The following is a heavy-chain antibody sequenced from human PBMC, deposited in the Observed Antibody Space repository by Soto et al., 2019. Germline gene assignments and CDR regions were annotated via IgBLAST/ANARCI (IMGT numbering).Heavy chain of an antibody. CDR1: GFTYSTYT. CDR2: ISYDGNNK. Sequence: GGSLRLSCAASGFTYSTYTMHWVRQAPGKGLEWVAVISYDGNNKFYADSVKGRFTISRDSTKQTLYLQMNSLRPDDTAMYYCAREVGDDILTGYPRGYFDYWGQGTLVTVSS. D-gene: IGHD3-9*01. CDR3: AREVGDDILTGYPRGYFDY. J-gene: IGHJ4*02. V-gene: IGHV3-30-3*01.